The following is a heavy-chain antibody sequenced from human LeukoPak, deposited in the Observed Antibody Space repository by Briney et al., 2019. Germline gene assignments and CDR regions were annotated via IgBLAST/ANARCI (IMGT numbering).Heavy chain of an antibody. CDR1: GYTFTSYA. V-gene: IGHV1-3*01. J-gene: IGHJ5*02. CDR3: ARDRLDYYDSSGYSYWFDP. D-gene: IGHD3-22*01. CDR2: INAGNGNT. Sequence: ASVKVSCNASGYTFTSYAMHCVRQATGQRLEWMVCINAGNGNTKYSQKFQGRVTITRDTSASTAYMELSSLRSEDTAVYYCARDRLDYYDSSGYSYWFDPWGQGTLVTVSS.